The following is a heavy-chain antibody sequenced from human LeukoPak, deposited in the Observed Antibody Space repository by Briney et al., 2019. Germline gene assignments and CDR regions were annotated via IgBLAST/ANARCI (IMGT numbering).Heavy chain of an antibody. CDR3: ARDKVVTTTFLCAFDI. CDR2: IYTSGST. V-gene: IGHV4-4*07. Sequence: SETLSLTCTVSGGSISSYYWSWIRQPAGKGLEWIGRIYTSGSTNYNPSLKSRVTMSVDTSKNQFSLKLSSVTAADTVVYYCARDKVVTTTFLCAFDIWGQGTMVTVSS. D-gene: IGHD2-21*02. CDR1: GGSISSYY. J-gene: IGHJ3*02.